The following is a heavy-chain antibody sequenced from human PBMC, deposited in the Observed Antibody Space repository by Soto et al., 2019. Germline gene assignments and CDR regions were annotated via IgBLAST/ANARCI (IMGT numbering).Heavy chain of an antibody. CDR3: ARGREASSEFPTYYYDSSGYYCRY. CDR2: INHSGST. D-gene: IGHD3-22*01. Sequence: SETLSLTCAVYGGSFSGYYWSWIRQPPGKGLEWIGEINHSGSTNYNPSLKSRVTISVDTSKNQFSLKLSSVTAADTAVYYCARGREASSEFPTYYYDSSGYYCRYWGQGTLVTVSS. CDR1: GGSFSGYY. J-gene: IGHJ4*02. V-gene: IGHV4-34*01.